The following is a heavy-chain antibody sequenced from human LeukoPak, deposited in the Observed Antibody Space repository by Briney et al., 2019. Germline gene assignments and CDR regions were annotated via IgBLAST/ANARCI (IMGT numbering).Heavy chain of an antibody. Sequence: SETLSLTCTVSGGSISSSGYYWGWIRQPPGKGLEWIGSIYYSGSTYYNPSLKSRVTISVDTSKNQFSLRLSSVTAADTAVYYCARHQGPGTTTDYWGQGTLVTVSS. CDR2: IYYSGST. V-gene: IGHV4-39*01. D-gene: IGHD1-1*01. J-gene: IGHJ4*02. CDR3: ARHQGPGTTTDY. CDR1: GGSISSSGYY.